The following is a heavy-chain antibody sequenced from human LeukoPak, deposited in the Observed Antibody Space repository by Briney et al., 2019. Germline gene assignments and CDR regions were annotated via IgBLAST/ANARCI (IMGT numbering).Heavy chain of an antibody. D-gene: IGHD1-26*01. J-gene: IGHJ4*02. V-gene: IGHV1-18*01. Sequence: ASVKVSCKASNYTFTSYGISWVRQAPGQGLEWMAWINAYSGDTNYAQKFQGRVTLTTDTSTSTAYMELRSLRSEDTAVYYCARGERVGATTQMDYWGQGTLVTVSS. CDR3: ARGERVGATTQMDY. CDR2: INAYSGDT. CDR1: NYTFTSYG.